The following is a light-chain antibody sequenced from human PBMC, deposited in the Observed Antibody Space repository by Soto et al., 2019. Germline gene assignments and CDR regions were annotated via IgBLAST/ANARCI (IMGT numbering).Light chain of an antibody. J-gene: IGKJ5*01. Sequence: EIVMTRSPATLSVSPGESATLSCMASQSVSSNLAWYQQKPGQAPRLLIYGASSRATGIPVRFSGSGSGTEFTLTISSLQSEDFAVYYCQQYNNWPLTFGQGTRLEIK. V-gene: IGKV3-15*01. CDR2: GAS. CDR1: QSVSSN. CDR3: QQYNNWPLT.